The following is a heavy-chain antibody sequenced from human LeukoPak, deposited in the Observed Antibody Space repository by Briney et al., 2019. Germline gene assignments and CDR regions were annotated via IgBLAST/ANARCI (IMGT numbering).Heavy chain of an antibody. J-gene: IGHJ6*03. CDR2: IYPGDSDT. Sequence: GESLKISCKGSGYSFNYYWIAWVRQMPGKGLEWMGIIYPGDSDTRYSPSFQGQVTISADKSISTAYLQWSSLKASDTAMYYCARLAAPSVYYYYYYMDVWGKGTTVTVSS. CDR3: ARLAAPSVYYYYYYMDV. D-gene: IGHD6-13*01. V-gene: IGHV5-51*01. CDR1: GYSFNYYW.